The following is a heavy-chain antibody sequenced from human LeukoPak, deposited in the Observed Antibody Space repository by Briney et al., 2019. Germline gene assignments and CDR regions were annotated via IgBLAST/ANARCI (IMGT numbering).Heavy chain of an antibody. CDR2: INSDGSST. D-gene: IGHD5-18*01. CDR3: AKGIQLWSSYFDY. J-gene: IGHJ4*02. Sequence: PGGSLRLSCAASGFTFSSYRMHWVRQAPGKGLVWVSRINSDGSSTSYADSVKGRFTISRDNSKNTLYLQMNSLRAEDTAVYYCAKGIQLWSSYFDYWGQGTLVTVSS. CDR1: GFTFSSYR. V-gene: IGHV3-74*01.